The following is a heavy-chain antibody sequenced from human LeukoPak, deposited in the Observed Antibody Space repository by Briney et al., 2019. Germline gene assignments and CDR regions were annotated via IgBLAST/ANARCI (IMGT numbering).Heavy chain of an antibody. CDR1: EFSVGSNY. D-gene: IGHD3-22*01. CDR2: ISGSSNSI. CDR3: AKDESGDSSRYYYRPYDH. J-gene: IGHJ5*02. Sequence: AGGSLRLSCAASEFSVGSNYMTWVRQAPGKGLEWVSTISGSSNSIYYADSVKGRFTISRDNAKNTLYLQMNSLRAEDTAVYYCAKDESGDSSRYYYRPYDHWGQGTLVTVSS. V-gene: IGHV3-21*01.